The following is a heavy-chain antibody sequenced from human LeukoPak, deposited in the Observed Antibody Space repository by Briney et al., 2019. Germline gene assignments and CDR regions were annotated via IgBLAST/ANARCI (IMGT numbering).Heavy chain of an antibody. D-gene: IGHD6-13*01. CDR1: GFSLSTSGVG. Sequence: SGPTLVNPTQTLTLTCTFSGFSLSTSGVGVGWIRQPPGKALEWLVLIYWNDDKRYSPSLRSRLTITKDTSKNQVVLTMTNMDPVDTATYYCAHQLIAAAGTMDWFDPWGQGTLVTVSS. J-gene: IGHJ5*02. CDR2: IYWNDDK. V-gene: IGHV2-5*01. CDR3: AHQLIAAAGTMDWFDP.